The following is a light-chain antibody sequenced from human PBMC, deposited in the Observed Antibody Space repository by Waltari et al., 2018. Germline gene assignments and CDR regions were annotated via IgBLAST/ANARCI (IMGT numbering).Light chain of an antibody. CDR1: TGAVTSGHY. CDR2: DTS. V-gene: IGLV7-46*01. CDR3: LLAYSGARPWV. J-gene: IGLJ3*02. Sequence: QAVVTQEPSLTVSPGGTVTLPCGSSTGAVTSGHYPYWFQQKPAQAPRTLIYDTSNKHSWKPARFSGSLLGGKAALTLSGAQPEDEAEYYCLLAYSGARPWVFGGGTKLTVL.